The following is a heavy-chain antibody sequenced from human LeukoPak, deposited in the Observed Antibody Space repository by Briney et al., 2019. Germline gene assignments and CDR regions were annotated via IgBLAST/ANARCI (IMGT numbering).Heavy chain of an antibody. V-gene: IGHV4-39*07. J-gene: IGHJ4*02. Sequence: PSETLSLTCTVSGVSLSSSNSYWGWVRQPPGTGREWIGSIYYSGNTYYNASLKSRVTISVDTSKNQFSLKLSSVTAADTAVYYCARDGGTKRTFDYWGQGTLVTVSS. CDR3: ARDGGTKRTFDY. CDR2: IYYSGNT. D-gene: IGHD1-14*01. CDR1: GVSLSSSNSY.